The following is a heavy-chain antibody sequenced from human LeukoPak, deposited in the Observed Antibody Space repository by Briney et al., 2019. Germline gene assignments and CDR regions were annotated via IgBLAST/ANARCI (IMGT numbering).Heavy chain of an antibody. J-gene: IGHJ4*02. CDR1: GYTFAGYY. CDR2: INPNSGGT. V-gene: IGHV1-2*02. D-gene: IGHD5-18*01. Sequence: ASVKVSCKASGYTFAGYYMHWVRQAPGQGLEWMGWINPNSGGTNYAQKFQGRVTMTRDTSISTAYMELSRLRSDDTAVYYCARVPWIQLWLHGDDYFDYWGQGTLVTVSS. CDR3: ARVPWIQLWLHGDDYFDY.